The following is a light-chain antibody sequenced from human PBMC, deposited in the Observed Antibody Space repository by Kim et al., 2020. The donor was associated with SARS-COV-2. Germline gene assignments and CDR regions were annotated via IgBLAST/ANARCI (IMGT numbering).Light chain of an antibody. CDR2: DAS. CDR1: QTISTD. Sequence: SASVGDRVTITCRASQTISTDLTWYQQKPGKAPKFLIYDASSLQSGVPSRFSGSGSGTDFTLTISNLQPEDFATYYCQQSYNLITFGQGTRLEIK. V-gene: IGKV1-39*01. J-gene: IGKJ5*01. CDR3: QQSYNLIT.